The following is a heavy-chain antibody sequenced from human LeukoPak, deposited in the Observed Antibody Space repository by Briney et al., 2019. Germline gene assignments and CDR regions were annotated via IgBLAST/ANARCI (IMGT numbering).Heavy chain of an antibody. CDR3: TSLATVTREAFDY. D-gene: IGHD4-17*01. CDR1: GFTFGDYA. Sequence: GGSLRLSCTASGFTFGDYAMSWFRQAPGKGLGWVGFIRSKAYGGTTEYAASVKGRFTISRDDSKSIAYLQMNSLKAEDTAVYYCTSLATVTREAFDYWGQGTLVTVSS. J-gene: IGHJ4*02. V-gene: IGHV3-49*03. CDR2: IRSKAYGGTT.